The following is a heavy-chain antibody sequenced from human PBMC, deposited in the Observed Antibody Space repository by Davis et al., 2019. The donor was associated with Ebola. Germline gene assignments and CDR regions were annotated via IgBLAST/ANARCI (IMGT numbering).Heavy chain of an antibody. J-gene: IGHJ4*02. CDR3: AQQLGDYGGNALRY. D-gene: IGHD4-23*01. CDR2: ISSSASYK. CDR1: GFTFSVYY. V-gene: IGHV3-11*06. Sequence: GESLKISCAASGFTFSVYYMSWIHQAPGKGPEWVSSISSSASYKNYADSVKGRFTISRDDAKKSLYLQMDSLRAEDTAVYYCAQQLGDYGGNALRYWGQGTLVTVSS.